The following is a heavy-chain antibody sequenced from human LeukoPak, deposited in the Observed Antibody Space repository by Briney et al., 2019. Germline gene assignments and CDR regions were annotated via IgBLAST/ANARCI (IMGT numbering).Heavy chain of an antibody. CDR3: ARGRYYGSGSYFAWFDP. Sequence: GASVKVSCKASGYTFTGYYMHWVRQAPGQGLEWMGWINPNSGGTNYAHKVQGRVSMTRDTSISTAYMELSRLRSDDTAVYYCARGRYYGSGSYFAWFDPWGQGTLVTVSS. V-gene: IGHV1-2*02. J-gene: IGHJ5*02. D-gene: IGHD3-10*01. CDR2: INPNSGGT. CDR1: GYTFTGYY.